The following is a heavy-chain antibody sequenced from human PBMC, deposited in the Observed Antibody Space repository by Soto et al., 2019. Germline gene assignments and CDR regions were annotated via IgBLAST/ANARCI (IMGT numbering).Heavy chain of an antibody. D-gene: IGHD1-26*01. CDR1: NGSISGFD. J-gene: IGHJ4*02. Sequence: SETLSLTCSVSNGSISGFDWTGIRQPPGKILEWIGYIHYSGRTDYNPSLTSRATMSVDTSKNQFSLNLKSITAADTAVYYCVRVGVGIGNHFDSWGRGTLVSLSS. CDR2: IHYSGRT. V-gene: IGHV4-59*12. CDR3: VRVGVGIGNHFDS.